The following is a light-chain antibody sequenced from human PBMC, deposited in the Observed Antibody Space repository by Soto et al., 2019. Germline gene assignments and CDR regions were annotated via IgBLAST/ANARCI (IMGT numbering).Light chain of an antibody. Sequence: QSVLTQPPSVSGAPGQRVTISCTGSSSNFGAGYDVHWYQQLPGTAPKLLIYGNSTRPSGVPDRFSGAKSGTSASLAITRVQAEDEAADYCQSYNGSLRGVVFGGGTKVTVL. V-gene: IGLV1-40*01. CDR3: QSYNGSLRGVV. J-gene: IGLJ2*01. CDR1: SSNFGAGYD. CDR2: GNS.